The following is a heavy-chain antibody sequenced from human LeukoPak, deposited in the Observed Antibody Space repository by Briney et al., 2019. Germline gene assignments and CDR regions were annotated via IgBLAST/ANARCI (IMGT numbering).Heavy chain of an antibody. J-gene: IGHJ4*02. Sequence: PGGSLRLSCAASGFTFSSYGMHWVRQAPGKGLEWVAFIRFDGSNKYSADSVKGRFTISRDNSKNTLYLQVNSLRAEDTAVYYCAKGGESGYTYGPVTFFDYWGQGTLVTVSS. V-gene: IGHV3-30*02. CDR1: GFTFSSYG. CDR2: IRFDGSNK. D-gene: IGHD5-18*01. CDR3: AKGGESGYTYGPVTFFDY.